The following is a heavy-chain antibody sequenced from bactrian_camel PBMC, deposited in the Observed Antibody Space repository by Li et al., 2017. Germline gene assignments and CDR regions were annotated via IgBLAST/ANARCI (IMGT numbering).Heavy chain of an antibody. CDR3: AAVRYGGSWYPLCRARSADFGY. V-gene: IGHV3S61*01. D-gene: IGHD6*01. J-gene: IGHJ6*01. CDR2: ISSDGST. CDR1: GFTFDDSD. Sequence: VQLVESGGGSVQPEGSLRLSCTASGFTFDDSDMGWYRQAPGNECEVVSTISSDGSTYYSDSVKGRFTVSQDNAKNTVYLQMNSLKPEDTAMYYCAAVRYGGSWYPLCRARSADFGYWGQGTQVTVS.